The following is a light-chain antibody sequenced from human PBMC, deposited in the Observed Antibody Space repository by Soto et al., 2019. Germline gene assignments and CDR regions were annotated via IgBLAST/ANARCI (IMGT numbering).Light chain of an antibody. CDR2: DAS. Sequence: EAVMTQSRATLSVSPGERATLSCRASQSVSTNLAWYQQKPGQAPRLLIYDASTRATGIPVRFSGSGSGTEFTLSISSVQSEDFAIFYCQQYNRWPRTFGQGTKV. V-gene: IGKV3-15*01. J-gene: IGKJ1*01. CDR3: QQYNRWPRT. CDR1: QSVSTN.